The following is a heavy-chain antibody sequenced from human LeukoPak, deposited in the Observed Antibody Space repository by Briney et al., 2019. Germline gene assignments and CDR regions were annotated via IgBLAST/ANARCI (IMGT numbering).Heavy chain of an antibody. V-gene: IGHV1-18*01. Sequence: GASVKVSCKTSGYTFTSYGFSWVRQAPGQGLEWMGWISSYNGNTNYAQKFQGRVTMTTDTSTSTAYMELRSLRSDDTAVYYCARENQLLRNYFDYWGQGTLVTVSS. J-gene: IGHJ4*02. CDR2: ISSYNGNT. D-gene: IGHD2-2*01. CDR1: GYTFTSYG. CDR3: ARENQLLRNYFDY.